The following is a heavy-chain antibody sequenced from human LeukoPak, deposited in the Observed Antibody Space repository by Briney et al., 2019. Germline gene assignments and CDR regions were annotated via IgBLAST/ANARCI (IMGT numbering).Heavy chain of an antibody. Sequence: PGGSLRLSCAASGFTFSSCWMSWVRQAPGKGLEWVANIKQDGSEKYYVDSVKGRFTISRDNAKNSLYLQMNSLRAEDTAVYYCARGHYQLSWGQGILVTVSS. CDR3: ARGHYQLS. D-gene: IGHD2-2*01. J-gene: IGHJ5*02. V-gene: IGHV3-7*01. CDR2: IKQDGSEK. CDR1: GFTFSSCW.